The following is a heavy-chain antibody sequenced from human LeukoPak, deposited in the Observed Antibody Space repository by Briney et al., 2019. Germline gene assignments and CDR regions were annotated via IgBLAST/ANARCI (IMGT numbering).Heavy chain of an antibody. CDR1: GLTFSSYA. D-gene: IGHD6-13*01. CDR3: ARVRSSSWFYMDV. J-gene: IGHJ6*03. V-gene: IGHV3-64*01. CDR2: ICSNGGTT. Sequence: TGGSLRLSSAASGLTFSSYAMHWVRPAPGKRLEYVSAICSNGGTTYYANSVKGRFTISRDHPKNTLYLQMGSLRAEDMAVYYCARVRSSSWFYMDVWGKGTTVSVSS.